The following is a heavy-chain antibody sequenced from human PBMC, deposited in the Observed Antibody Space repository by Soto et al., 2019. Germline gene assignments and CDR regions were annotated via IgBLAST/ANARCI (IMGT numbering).Heavy chain of an antibody. CDR1: GDDFSTYW. V-gene: IGHV5-51*01. CDR2: IYPEDSET. J-gene: IGHJ3*01. Sequence: GESLKISCKGSGDDFSTYWIGWVRQVPGKGLEWMGIIYPEDSETKYSPSFQGQVTISADKSINTAYLHWKSLKSSDSAIYYCGGREGVRDAGGDGFDAWAKGAMFTVS. CDR3: GGREGVRDAGGDGFDA. D-gene: IGHD1-26*01.